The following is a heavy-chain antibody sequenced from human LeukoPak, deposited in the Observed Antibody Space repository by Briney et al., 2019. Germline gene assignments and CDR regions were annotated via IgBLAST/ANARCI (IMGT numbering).Heavy chain of an antibody. Sequence: GGSLRLSCAASGFTFSSYAMHWVRQAPGTGLEYVSAISSNGGSTYYANSVKGRFTISRDNSKNTLYLQMGSLRAEDMAVYYCARVRSSGWYLFDYWGQGTLVNVSS. CDR2: ISSNGGST. J-gene: IGHJ4*02. CDR1: GFTFSSYA. D-gene: IGHD6-19*01. V-gene: IGHV3-64*01. CDR3: ARVRSSGWYLFDY.